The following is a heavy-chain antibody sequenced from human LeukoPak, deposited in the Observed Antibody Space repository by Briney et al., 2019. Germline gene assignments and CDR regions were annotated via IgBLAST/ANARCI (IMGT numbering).Heavy chain of an antibody. V-gene: IGHV4-34*01. J-gene: IGHJ6*02. CDR1: GGSFSGYY. CDR3: ARGPNYYGSGSYYYPRQSYYYYGMDV. D-gene: IGHD3-10*01. CDR2: INHSGST. Sequence: SETLSFTCAVYGGSFSGYYWSWIRQPPGKGLEWIGEINHSGSTNYNPSLKSRVTISVDTSKNQFSLKLSSVTAADTAVYYCARGPNYYGSGSYYYPRQSYYYYGMDVWGQGTTVTVSS.